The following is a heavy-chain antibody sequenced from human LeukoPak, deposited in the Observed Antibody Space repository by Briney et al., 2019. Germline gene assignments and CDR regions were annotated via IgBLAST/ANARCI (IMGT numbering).Heavy chain of an antibody. CDR2: IIPIFGTA. J-gene: IGHJ4*02. CDR1: GGTFSSYA. D-gene: IGHD1-7*01. Sequence: ASVKVSCKASGGTFSSYAISWVRQAPGQGLEWMGGIIPIFGTANYAQEFQGRVTITADESTSTAYMELSSLRSEDTAVYYCARDRWDITGTTIDDYWGQGTLVTVSS. CDR3: ARDRWDITGTTIDDY. V-gene: IGHV1-69*01.